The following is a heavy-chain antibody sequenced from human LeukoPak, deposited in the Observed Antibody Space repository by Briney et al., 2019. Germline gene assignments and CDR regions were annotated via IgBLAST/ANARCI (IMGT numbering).Heavy chain of an antibody. CDR2: IKQDGSEK. CDR1: GFTFSSYW. D-gene: IGHD3-3*01. J-gene: IGHJ4*02. CDR3: ARDQDYDLWSGSEDY. V-gene: IGHV3-7*01. Sequence: PGGSLRLSCAASGFTFSSYWMSWVRQAPGKGLEWVANIKQDGSEKYYVDSVKGRFTISRDNAKNSLYLQMNSLRAEDTAVYYCARDQDYDLWSGSEDYWGQGTLVTVSS.